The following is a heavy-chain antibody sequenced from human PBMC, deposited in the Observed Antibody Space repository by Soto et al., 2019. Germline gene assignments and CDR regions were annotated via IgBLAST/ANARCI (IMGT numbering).Heavy chain of an antibody. CDR1: GYTFTSYG. D-gene: IGHD3-3*01. CDR2: ISVHNGNT. Sequence: ASVKVSCKTSGYTFTSYGITWVRQAPGQGLEWMGWISVHNGNTNYAQKLQGRVTMTTDTSTSTAYMELRSLRSDDTAVYYCARGHFAIFGVVPNWFDPWGQGTLVTVSS. J-gene: IGHJ5*02. CDR3: ARGHFAIFGVVPNWFDP. V-gene: IGHV1-18*01.